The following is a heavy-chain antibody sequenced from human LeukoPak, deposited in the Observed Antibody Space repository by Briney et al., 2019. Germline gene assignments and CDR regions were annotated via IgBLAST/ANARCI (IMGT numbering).Heavy chain of an antibody. CDR1: GFTFSSYA. V-gene: IGHV3-23*01. CDR3: AKDLSSSWRRYYFDY. CDR2: ISGSGGST. Sequence: PGGSLRLSCAASGFTFSSYAMSWVRQAPGKGLEWVSAISGSGGSTYYADSVKGRFTISRDNSKNTLYLQMNSLRAEDTAVYYCAKDLSSSWRRYYFDYWGQGTLVTVSS. D-gene: IGHD6-13*01. J-gene: IGHJ4*02.